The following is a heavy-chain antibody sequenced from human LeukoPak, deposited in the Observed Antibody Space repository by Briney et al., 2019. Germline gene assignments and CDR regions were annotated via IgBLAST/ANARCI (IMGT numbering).Heavy chain of an antibody. J-gene: IGHJ6*02. V-gene: IGHV1-69*04. CDR2: IIPILGIA. Sequence: ASVKVSCKASGGTFSSYAISWVRQAPGQGLEWMGRIIPILGIANYAQKFQGRVTITADKSTSTAYMELSSLRSEDTAVYYCARSIVVVTAIGYYYYGMDVWGQGTTVTVSS. CDR1: GGTFSSYA. CDR3: ARSIVVVTAIGYYYYGMDV. D-gene: IGHD2-21*02.